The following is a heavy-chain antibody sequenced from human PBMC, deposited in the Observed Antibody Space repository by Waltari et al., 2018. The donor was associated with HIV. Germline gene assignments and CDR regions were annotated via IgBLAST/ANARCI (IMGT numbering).Heavy chain of an antibody. CDR1: GFGFSDYW. CDR2: INSDGGDA. CDR3: ARDDYDFSSGPRRDKNYGMDV. D-gene: IGHD3-3*01. Sequence: LVQSGGGLVQPGGSLRLSWAAAGFGFSDYWMHWVRQGPWKGLEWVSRINSDGGDATYADSVKGRFTVSRDNAKNTLFLEMSSLRVEDTAVYYCARDDYDFSSGPRRDKNYGMDVWGQGTAVTVSS. V-gene: IGHV3-74*01. J-gene: IGHJ6*02.